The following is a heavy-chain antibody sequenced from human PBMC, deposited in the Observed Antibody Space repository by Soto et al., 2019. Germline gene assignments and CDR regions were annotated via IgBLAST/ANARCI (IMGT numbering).Heavy chain of an antibody. CDR1: GFPFSSYA. V-gene: IGHV3-23*01. CDR2: ISGGGNDR. CDR3: ARSLFMVAPDNEPFDY. D-gene: IGHD5-12*01. Sequence: GGSLSLSCAASGFPFSSYAMILVRQTPEKGLEWVAGISGGGNDRYYADFVQGRFTFSRDNSRNILYLQMNSLRADDTAMYFCARSLFMVAPDNEPFDYWGQGTLVTVSS. J-gene: IGHJ4*02.